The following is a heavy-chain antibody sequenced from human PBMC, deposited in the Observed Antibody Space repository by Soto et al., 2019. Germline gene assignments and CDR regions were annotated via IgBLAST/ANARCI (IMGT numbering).Heavy chain of an antibody. D-gene: IGHD3-22*01. CDR2: IYYSGST. Sequence: QVQLQESGPGLVKPSQTLSLTCTVSGGSISSGGYYWSWIRQHPGKGLEWIGYIYYSGSTYYNPSLQRRVTISVDTSKNQFSLKLSSVTAADTAVYYCARAYYYDSRGYYPMLNYYYCMDVWGQGTTVTVSS. V-gene: IGHV4-31*03. CDR1: GGSISSGGYY. J-gene: IGHJ6*02. CDR3: ARAYYYDSRGYYPMLNYYYCMDV.